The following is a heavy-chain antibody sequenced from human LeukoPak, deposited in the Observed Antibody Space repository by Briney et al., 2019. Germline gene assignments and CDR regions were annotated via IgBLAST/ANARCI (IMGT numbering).Heavy chain of an antibody. J-gene: IGHJ4*02. CDR2: ISGNSQ. CDR3: ARRAVADYYFDY. CDR1: GFIFNDHY. Sequence: GGSLRLSCAASGFIFNDHYMSWIRQAPGKGLEWLSYISGNSQFSADSVHGRFSISRDNAKKSLFLQMNNLRAEDTAVYYCARRAVADYYFDYWGQGALVTVSS. V-gene: IGHV3-11*01. D-gene: IGHD6-19*01.